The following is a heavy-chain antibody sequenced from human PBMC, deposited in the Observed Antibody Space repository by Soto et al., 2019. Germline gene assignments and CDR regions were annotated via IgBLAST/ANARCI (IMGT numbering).Heavy chain of an antibody. J-gene: IGHJ3*02. CDR1: GFTFSNYG. V-gene: IGHV3-33*05. D-gene: IGHD2-8*01. CDR2: IINDGSDE. CDR3: ARDDDRPDNGLDM. Sequence: QVQLVESGGGVVQPGRSLRLSCAASGFTFSNYGMHWVRQAPGKGLEWLAVIINDGSDEKYGDSVKGRVTISRDNSKITLYLQINSLRVEDTAVYYCARDDDRPDNGLDMWGQGTVVTVSS.